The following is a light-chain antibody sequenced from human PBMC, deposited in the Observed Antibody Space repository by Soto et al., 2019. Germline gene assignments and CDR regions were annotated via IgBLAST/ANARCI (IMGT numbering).Light chain of an antibody. V-gene: IGKV3-20*01. CDR2: GAS. CDR1: QSVSSNY. Sequence: EIELTQSPGTLSLSPGEGATLSCRASQSVSSNYLAWYQQKPGQAPRLLIFGASNRASDIPDRFSGSGSGTYFALTISRLEPEDFAVYYCQQYGSSPPYTFGQGTKLEIK. CDR3: QQYGSSPPYT. J-gene: IGKJ2*01.